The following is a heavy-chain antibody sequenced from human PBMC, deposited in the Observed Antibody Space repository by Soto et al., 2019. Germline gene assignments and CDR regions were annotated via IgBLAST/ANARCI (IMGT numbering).Heavy chain of an antibody. CDR3: AKGAVAGTPTSYYYYGMEV. CDR2: IIPIFGTI. CDR1: GGTFRTYA. V-gene: IGHV1-69*12. J-gene: IGHJ6*02. D-gene: IGHD6-19*01. Sequence: QVQLLQSGAEVKKPGSSVRVSCEASGGTFRTYAISWVRQAPGQGLEWMGEIIPIFGTINYAQKFQGRLTITADESTDTVYMDLRSLRSDDTALYYCAKGAVAGTPTSYYYYGMEVWGQGTTVTVSS.